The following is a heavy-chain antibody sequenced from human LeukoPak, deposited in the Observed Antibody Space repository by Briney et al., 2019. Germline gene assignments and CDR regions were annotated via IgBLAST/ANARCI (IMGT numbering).Heavy chain of an antibody. D-gene: IGHD6-19*01. J-gene: IGHJ4*02. V-gene: IGHV1-24*01. CDR2: FDPEDGET. Sequence: ASGKVSCKVSGYTLTELSMHWVRQAPGKGLEWMGGFDPEDGETIYAQKFQGRVTMTEDTSTDTAYMELSSLRSEDTAVYYCATRGGPYRSGWFDAFHIWGQGTLVTVSS. CDR3: ATRGGPYRSGWFDAFHI. CDR1: GYTLTELS.